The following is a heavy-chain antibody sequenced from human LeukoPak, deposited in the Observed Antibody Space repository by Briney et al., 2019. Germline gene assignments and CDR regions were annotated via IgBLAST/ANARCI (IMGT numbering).Heavy chain of an antibody. CDR3: AAISYSGTWPVGY. CDR2: ISSSGSTI. Sequence: GGSLRLSCAASGFTFSSYEMNWVRQAPGKGLEWVSYISSSGSTIYYADSVRGRFTISRDNSNNTLYLQMNILTAEDTAVYYCAAISYSGTWPVGYWGQGILVTVTA. CDR1: GFTFSSYE. V-gene: IGHV3-48*03. D-gene: IGHD6-25*01. J-gene: IGHJ4*02.